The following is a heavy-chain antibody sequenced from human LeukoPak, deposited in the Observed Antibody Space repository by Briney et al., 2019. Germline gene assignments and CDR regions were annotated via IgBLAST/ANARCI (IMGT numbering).Heavy chain of an antibody. CDR2: TYYMSKWYN. J-gene: IGHJ5*02. D-gene: IGHD1-14*01. CDR1: GDSVSSNSVA. Sequence: SQTLSLTCAISGDSVSSNSVAWNWIRQSPSRGLEWLGRTYYMSKWYNDYAVFVKSRITMNPDTSKNQFSLQLNSVTPEDTAVYYCASWNHASHWFDPWGQGILVTVSS. CDR3: ASWNHASHWFDP. V-gene: IGHV6-1*01.